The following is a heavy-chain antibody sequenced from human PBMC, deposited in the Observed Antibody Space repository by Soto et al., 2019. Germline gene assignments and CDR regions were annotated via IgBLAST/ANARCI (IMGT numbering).Heavy chain of an antibody. CDR3: ARAMVYEEGYYYYYYYMDV. CDR2: IWYDGSNK. CDR1: GFTFSSYG. D-gene: IGHD2-8*01. Sequence: GGSLRLSCAASGFTFSSYGMHWVRQAPGKGLEWVAVIWYDGSNKYYADSVKGRFTISRDNSKNTLYLQMNSLRAEDTAVYYCARAMVYEEGYYYYYYYMDVWGKGTTVTVSS. J-gene: IGHJ6*03. V-gene: IGHV3-33*01.